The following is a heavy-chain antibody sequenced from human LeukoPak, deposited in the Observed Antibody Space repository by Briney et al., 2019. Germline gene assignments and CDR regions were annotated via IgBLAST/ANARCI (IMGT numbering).Heavy chain of an antibody. J-gene: IGHJ6*02. CDR3: ARDVVLDV. CDR1: GLTFSSYA. Sequence: GRSLRLSCAASGLTFSSYAMHWVRQAPGKGLEWVAVISYDGSNKYYADSVKGRFTISRDNSKNTLYLQMNSLRAEDTAVYYCARDVVLDVWGQGTTVTVS. D-gene: IGHD3-22*01. CDR2: ISYDGSNK. V-gene: IGHV3-30-3*01.